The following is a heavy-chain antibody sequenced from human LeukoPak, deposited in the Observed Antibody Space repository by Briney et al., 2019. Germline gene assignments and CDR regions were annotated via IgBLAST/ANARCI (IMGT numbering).Heavy chain of an antibody. J-gene: IGHJ4*02. CDR1: GSTFSSYA. V-gene: IGHV1-69*04. D-gene: IGHD6-19*01. Sequence: GASVKVSCKAAGSTFSSYAISLVRQAPGQGLEWMGRIIPILGIANYAQKFQGRVTITADKSTSTAYMELSSLRSEDTAVYYCARMIVAPIAVAGIDWGQGTLVTVSS. CDR2: IIPILGIA. CDR3: ARMIVAPIAVAGID.